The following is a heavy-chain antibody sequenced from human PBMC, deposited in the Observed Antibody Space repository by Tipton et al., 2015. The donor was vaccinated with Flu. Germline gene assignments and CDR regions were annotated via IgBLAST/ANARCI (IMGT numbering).Heavy chain of an antibody. J-gene: IGHJ4*02. CDR2: IKPDGSEK. CDR3: AREGYYDYIWGSYRYFLDY. CDR1: GFTFGNYW. Sequence: GSLRLSCAVSGFTFGNYWMNWVRQAPGKGLEWVANIKPDGSEKNYADSVKGRFTISRDNAKNSLYLEMDSLRAEDTAVYYCAREGYYDYIWGSYRYFLDYWGQGSLVTVSS. V-gene: IGHV3-7*01. D-gene: IGHD3-16*02.